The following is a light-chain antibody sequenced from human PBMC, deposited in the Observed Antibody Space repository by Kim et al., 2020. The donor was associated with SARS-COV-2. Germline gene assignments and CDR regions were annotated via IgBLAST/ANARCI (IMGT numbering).Light chain of an antibody. CDR3: SSYTSSSTYV. CDR1: SSDVGGYNY. V-gene: IGLV2-14*03. Sequence: QSALTQPASVSGSPGQSITISCTGTSSDVGGYNYVSWYQQHPGKAPKLMIYDVSKRPSGVSSRFSGSKSGNTASLTISGLQAEDGADYYCSSYTSSSTYVFGTGTKV. J-gene: IGLJ1*01. CDR2: DVS.